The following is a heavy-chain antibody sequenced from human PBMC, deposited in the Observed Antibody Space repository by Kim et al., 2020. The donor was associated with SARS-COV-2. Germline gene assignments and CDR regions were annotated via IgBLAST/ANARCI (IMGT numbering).Heavy chain of an antibody. CDR3: ATQSAPWGSYRYIVDY. V-gene: IGHV3-23*01. CDR1: GFTFSSYA. CDR2: ISGSGGST. Sequence: GGSLRLSCAASGFTFSSYAMSWVRQAPGKGLEWVSAISGSGGSTYYADSVKGRFTISRDNSKNTLYLQMNSLRAEDTAVYYCATQSAPWGSYRYIVDYWGQGTLVTVSS. J-gene: IGHJ4*01. D-gene: IGHD3-16*02.